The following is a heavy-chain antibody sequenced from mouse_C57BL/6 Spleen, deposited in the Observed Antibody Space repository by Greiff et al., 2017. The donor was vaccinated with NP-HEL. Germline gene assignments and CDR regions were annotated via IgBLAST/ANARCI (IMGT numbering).Heavy chain of an antibody. J-gene: IGHJ1*03. V-gene: IGHV5-17*01. CDR1: GFTFSDYG. D-gene: IGHD2-1*01. CDR3: AILYGNHMDV. Sequence: DVHLVESGGGLVKPGGSLKLSCAASGFTFSDYGMHWVRQAPEKGLEWVEYISSGSSTIYYADTVKGRFTISRDNAKNTLFLQMTSLRSEDTAMYYCAILYGNHMDVWGTGTTVTVSS. CDR2: ISSGSSTI.